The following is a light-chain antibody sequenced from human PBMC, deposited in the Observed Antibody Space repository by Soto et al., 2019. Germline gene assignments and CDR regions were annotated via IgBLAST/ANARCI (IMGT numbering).Light chain of an antibody. Sequence: SALPQPASVSGSPGQSITISCTGTSSEVGGYNYVSWYQQHPGKAPKFMIYDVSNRPSGVSNRFSGSKSGNTASLTISGLQAEDEADYYCSSYTTSNTRQIVFGTGTKVTVL. V-gene: IGLV2-14*01. J-gene: IGLJ1*01. CDR3: SSYTTSNTRQIV. CDR1: SSEVGGYNY. CDR2: DVS.